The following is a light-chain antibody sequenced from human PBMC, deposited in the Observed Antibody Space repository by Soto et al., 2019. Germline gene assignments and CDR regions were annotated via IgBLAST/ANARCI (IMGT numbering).Light chain of an antibody. CDR2: YAS. V-gene: IGKV3-15*01. CDR1: ESVXXN. CDR3: QHYSNWPPT. Sequence: EMVMTQSPATLSVSPGERVTLSCRASESVXXNLAWYQQKPGQGPSLLIYYASTRATGVPDRFTGSGSGTEXXXTISSLXSEDFGVYHCQHYSNWPPTFGPGTKVEIK. J-gene: IGKJ3*01.